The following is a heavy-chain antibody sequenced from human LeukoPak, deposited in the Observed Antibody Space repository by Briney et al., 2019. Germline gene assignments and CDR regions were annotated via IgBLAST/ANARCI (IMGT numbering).Heavy chain of an antibody. J-gene: IGHJ5*02. D-gene: IGHD2-15*01. CDR1: GGSFSGYY. CDR2: INHSGST. Sequence: SETLSLTCAVYGGSFSGYYWSWIRQPPGKGLEWIGEINHSGSTNYNPSLKSRVTISVDTSKNQFSLKLSSVTAADTAVYYCARGRYCSGGSCYYNPWGQGTLVTVSP. V-gene: IGHV4-34*01. CDR3: ARGRYCSGGSCYYNP.